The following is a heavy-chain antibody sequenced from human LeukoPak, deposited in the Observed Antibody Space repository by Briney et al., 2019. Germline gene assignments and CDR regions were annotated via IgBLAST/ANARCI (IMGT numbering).Heavy chain of an antibody. CDR1: GFTFSSYW. D-gene: IGHD6-13*01. Sequence: GGSLGLSCAASGFTFSSYWMHWVRQAPGKGLVWVSRINSDGSSTSYADSVKGRFTISRDNAKNTLYLQMNSLRAEDTAVYYCARGPPISSVAAAAKSSGYFDYWGQGTLVTVSS. V-gene: IGHV3-74*01. J-gene: IGHJ4*02. CDR3: ARGPPISSVAAAAKSSGYFDY. CDR2: INSDGSST.